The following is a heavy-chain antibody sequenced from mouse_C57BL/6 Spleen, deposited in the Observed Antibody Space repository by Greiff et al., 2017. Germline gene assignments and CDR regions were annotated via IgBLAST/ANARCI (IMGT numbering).Heavy chain of an antibody. CDR2: ISSGSSTI. CDR1: GFTFSDYG. J-gene: IGHJ2*01. Sequence: DVQLVESGAGLVKPGGSLKLSCAASGFTFSDYGMPWVRQAPGKGLEWVAYISSGSSTIYYADTVKGRFTISRDNAKNTLFLQMTSLRSEDTAMYYCAREAWDEGFDYWGQGTTLTVSS. CDR3: AREAWDEGFDY. D-gene: IGHD4-1*01. V-gene: IGHV5-17*01.